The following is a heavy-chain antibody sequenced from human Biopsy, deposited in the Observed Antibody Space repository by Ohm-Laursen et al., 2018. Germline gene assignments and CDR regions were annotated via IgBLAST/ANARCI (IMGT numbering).Heavy chain of an antibody. V-gene: IGHV1-8*01. CDR2: MSPNTGNT. Sequence: SVKVSCKASGYTFTSHDINWVRQATGQGPEWMGWMSPNTGNTVYAQRFQDRVTMTSDTSTGTAYMELTGLTSDDTAVYFCARWETTLGRSLDSWGQGTLVAVSS. CDR3: ARWETTLGRSLDS. CDR1: GYTFTSHD. D-gene: IGHD1-26*01. J-gene: IGHJ4*02.